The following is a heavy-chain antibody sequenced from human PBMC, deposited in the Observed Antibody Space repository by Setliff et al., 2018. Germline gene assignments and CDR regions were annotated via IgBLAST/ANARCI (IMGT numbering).Heavy chain of an antibody. CDR1: GFTFRKYW. D-gene: IGHD7-27*01. V-gene: IGHV3-74*01. Sequence: GSLRLSCGASGFTFRKYWMYWVRQVPGKGLVWVSRISPNGTITNYADSVKGRFTISRDNAKNTLYLQMNSLRGEDTAVYFCAALDWGENFYNVDVWGKGTTVTVSS. CDR3: AALDWGENFYNVDV. CDR2: ISPNGTIT. J-gene: IGHJ6*03.